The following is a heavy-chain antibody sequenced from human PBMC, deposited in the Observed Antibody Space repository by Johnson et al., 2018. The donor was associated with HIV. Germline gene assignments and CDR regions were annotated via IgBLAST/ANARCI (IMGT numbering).Heavy chain of an antibody. D-gene: IGHD6-19*01. CDR2: IRYDGSNK. V-gene: IGHV3-30*02. Sequence: QVQLVESGGGVVQPGGSLRLSCATSGFTFSSYGMHWVRQAPGKGLEWVAFIRYDGSNKYYVDSLKGRFTISRDNAKNSLYLQMNSLRAEDTAVYYCASRWRGSGWNGAFDIWGQGTMVTVSS. CDR3: ASRWRGSGWNGAFDI. CDR1: GFTFSSYG. J-gene: IGHJ3*02.